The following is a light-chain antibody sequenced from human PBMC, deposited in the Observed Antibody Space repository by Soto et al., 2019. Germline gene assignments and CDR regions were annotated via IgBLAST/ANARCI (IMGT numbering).Light chain of an antibody. J-gene: IGKJ4*01. CDR3: QQYDNWPLT. Sequence: EIVMTQSPATLSVSPGERATLSCRASQSVSSNLAWYQQKPGQAPRFLIYGASTRATGIPARFSGSGSGTEFTLTISSLQSEDFAVYYCQQYDNWPLTFGGGTKVDSK. V-gene: IGKV3-15*01. CDR2: GAS. CDR1: QSVSSN.